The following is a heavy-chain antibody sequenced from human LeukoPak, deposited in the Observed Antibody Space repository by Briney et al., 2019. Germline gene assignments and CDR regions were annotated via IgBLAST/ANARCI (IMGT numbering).Heavy chain of an antibody. J-gene: IGHJ4*02. Sequence: GGSLRLSCAASGFTFSSYAMSRVRQAPGKGLEWVSAISGSGGSTYYADSVKGRFTISRDNSKNTLYLQMNSLRAEDTAVYYCARDSGGLVWFGELDYWGQGTLVTVSS. D-gene: IGHD3-10*01. V-gene: IGHV3-23*01. CDR2: ISGSGGST. CDR1: GFTFSSYA. CDR3: ARDSGGLVWFGELDY.